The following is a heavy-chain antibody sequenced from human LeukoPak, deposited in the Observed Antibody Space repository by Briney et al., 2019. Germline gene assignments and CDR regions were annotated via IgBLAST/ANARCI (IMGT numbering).Heavy chain of an antibody. D-gene: IGHD3-10*01. Sequence: PGGSLRLSCAASGFTFSSYSMNWVRQAPGKGLEWVSSISSSSSYIYYADSVKGRFTISRDNAKNSLYLQMNSLRAEDTALYYCAKDISGRGYFDYWGQGTLVTVSS. CDR2: ISSSSSYI. CDR3: AKDISGRGYFDY. V-gene: IGHV3-21*04. J-gene: IGHJ4*02. CDR1: GFTFSSYS.